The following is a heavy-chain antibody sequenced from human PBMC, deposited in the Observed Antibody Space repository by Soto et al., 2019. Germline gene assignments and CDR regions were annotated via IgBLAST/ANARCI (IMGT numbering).Heavy chain of an antibody. CDR3: ARWNGFGDS. D-gene: IGHD1-1*01. V-gene: IGHV3-23*01. J-gene: IGHJ4*02. CDR2: FSGGSGAI. Sequence: GGSLRLSCAVSGFSLGPYGVTWVRQTPEKGLEWVTGFSGGSGAIFYADSVRGRFTISRDSSTAYLQMNNLRPEDTAVYFCARWNGFGDSWGQGSLVTAPQ. CDR1: GFSLGPYG.